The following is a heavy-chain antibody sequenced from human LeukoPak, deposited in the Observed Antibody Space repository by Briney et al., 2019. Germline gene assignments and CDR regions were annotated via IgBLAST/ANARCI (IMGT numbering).Heavy chain of an antibody. J-gene: IGHJ4*02. Sequence: ASVKVSCKASGYTFTGYYMHWVRQAPGQGLEWMGWINPNSGGTNYAQKFQGRVTMTRDTSISTAYMKLSRLRSDDTAVYYCAKDRLSHYYDSSGYYSGYYFDYWGQGTLVTVSS. CDR1: GYTFTGYY. V-gene: IGHV1-2*02. CDR3: AKDRLSHYYDSSGYYSGYYFDY. D-gene: IGHD3-22*01. CDR2: INPNSGGT.